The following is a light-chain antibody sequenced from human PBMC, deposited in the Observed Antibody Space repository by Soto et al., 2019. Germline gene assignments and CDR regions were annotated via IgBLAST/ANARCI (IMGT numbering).Light chain of an antibody. V-gene: IGKV1-5*03. CDR2: KAS. CDR1: QSISSS. J-gene: IGKJ1*01. CDR3: QQYNTYSRT. Sequence: DIQMTQSPSTLSASVRDRVTITCRASQSISSSLAWYQQKPGKAPMLLIYKASTLQTGVPSRFSGSGSGTEFPLTISSLQPDDFATYYCQQYNTYSRTFGQGTKVEIK.